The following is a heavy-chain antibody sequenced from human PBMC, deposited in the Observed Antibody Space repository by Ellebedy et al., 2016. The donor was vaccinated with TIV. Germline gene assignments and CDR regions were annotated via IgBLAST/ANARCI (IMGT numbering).Heavy chain of an antibody. CDR1: GFTFSSYA. CDR2: ISYDGSNK. Sequence: GGSLRLSCAASGFTFSSYAMHWVRQAPGKGLEWVAVISYDGSNKYYADSVKGRFTISRDNSKNTLYLQMNSLRAEDTAVYYCARVGYGIAVARRGMDVWGQGTTVTVSS. D-gene: IGHD6-19*01. J-gene: IGHJ6*02. CDR3: ARVGYGIAVARRGMDV. V-gene: IGHV3-30-3*01.